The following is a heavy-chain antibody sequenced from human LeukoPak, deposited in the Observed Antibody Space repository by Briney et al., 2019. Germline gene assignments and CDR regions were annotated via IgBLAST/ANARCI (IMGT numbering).Heavy chain of an antibody. CDR1: GYTFTSYG. Sequence: ASVKVSCKASGYTFTSYGISWVRQAPGQGLEWMGWISAYNGNTNYAQKLQGRVTMTTDTSTSTAYMELRSLRSDDTAVYYCARVHRGGNYYYYYYGMDVWGQGTTATVSS. V-gene: IGHV1-18*01. CDR3: ARVHRGGNYYYYYYGMDV. J-gene: IGHJ6*02. D-gene: IGHD2-15*01. CDR2: ISAYNGNT.